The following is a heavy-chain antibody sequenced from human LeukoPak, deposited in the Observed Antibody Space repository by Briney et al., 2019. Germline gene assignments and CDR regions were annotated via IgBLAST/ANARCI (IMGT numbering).Heavy chain of an antibody. V-gene: IGHV4-39*01. Sequence: SETLSLTCTVSGDSITGSSYYWGWIRQPPGKGLEWIGSMYYSGSTYSNPSLKSRVTISVDTSKNQFSLKLSSVTAADTAVYYCARHCYDSTGYYYFDYWGQGTLVTVSS. D-gene: IGHD3-22*01. CDR3: ARHCYDSTGYYYFDY. J-gene: IGHJ4*02. CDR2: MYYSGST. CDR1: GDSITGSSYY.